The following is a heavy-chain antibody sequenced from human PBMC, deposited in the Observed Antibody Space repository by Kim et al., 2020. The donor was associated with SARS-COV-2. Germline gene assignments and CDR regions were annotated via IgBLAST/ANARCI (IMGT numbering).Heavy chain of an antibody. D-gene: IGHD3-22*01. CDR3: ARNSPFDTSGYYYFDY. J-gene: IGHJ4*02. Sequence: SETLSLTCTVSGGSISSYYWSWIRQFPGKGLEWIGYIYYIGSTNYNPSLKSRVAISIDTSKNQFSLKLSSVTAADTAVYYCARNSPFDTSGYYYFDYWGQGTLVTVSS. CDR1: GGSISSYY. V-gene: IGHV4-59*08. CDR2: IYYIGST.